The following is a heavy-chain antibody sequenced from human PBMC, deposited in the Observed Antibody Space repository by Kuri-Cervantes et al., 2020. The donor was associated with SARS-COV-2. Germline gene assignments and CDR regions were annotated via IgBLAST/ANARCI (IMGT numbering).Heavy chain of an antibody. CDR2: INHSGST. J-gene: IGHJ1*01. CDR3: ARALRGWPALKYFQH. V-gene: IGHV4-34*01. Sequence: GSLRLSCAVYGGSFSGYYWSWIRQPPGKGLEWIGEINHSGSTNYNPSLKSRVTISVDTSKNQFSLKLSSVIAADTAVYYCARALRGWPALKYFQHWGQGTLVTVSS. CDR1: GGSFSGYY. D-gene: IGHD2-15*01.